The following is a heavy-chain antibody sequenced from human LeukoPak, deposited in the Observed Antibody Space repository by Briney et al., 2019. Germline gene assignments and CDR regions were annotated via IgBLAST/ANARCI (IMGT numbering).Heavy chain of an antibody. CDR1: GVSISSGGYY. V-gene: IGHV4-31*03. CDR2: IHYSGST. J-gene: IGHJ4*02. CDR3: ARTINHCSGGSCYELDY. Sequence: PSETLSLTCTVSGVSISSGGYYWGWIRQHPGKGLEWIGYIHYSGSTYYNPSLKSRVTISLDMSKNQFSLKLSSVTAADTAVYYCARTINHCSGGSCYELDYWGQGTLVTVSA. D-gene: IGHD2-15*01.